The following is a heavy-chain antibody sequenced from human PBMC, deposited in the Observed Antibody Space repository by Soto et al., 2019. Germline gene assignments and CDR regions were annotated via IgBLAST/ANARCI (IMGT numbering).Heavy chain of an antibody. J-gene: IGHJ6*02. Sequence: GGSLRLSCAASGFTFSSYSMNWVRQAPGKGLEWVSYISSSSTIYYADSVKGRFTISRDNAKNSLYLQMNSLRDEDTAVYYCVVGDSDYGDYSYGMDVWGQGTTVTVSS. CDR2: ISSSSTI. CDR1: GFTFSSYS. CDR3: VVGDSDYGDYSYGMDV. D-gene: IGHD4-17*01. V-gene: IGHV3-48*02.